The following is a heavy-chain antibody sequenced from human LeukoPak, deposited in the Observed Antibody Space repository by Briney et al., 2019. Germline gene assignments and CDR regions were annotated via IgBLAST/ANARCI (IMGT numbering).Heavy chain of an antibody. Sequence: MASQTLSLTCAVSGGSISSGGYSWSWIRQPPGKGLEWIGYIYHSGTTNYNPSLKSRVTISVDTSKNQFSLKLSSVTAADTAVYYCARAPLYGGNSEDYWGQGTLVTVSS. CDR2: IYHSGTT. CDR1: GGSISSGGYS. D-gene: IGHD4-23*01. CDR3: ARAPLYGGNSEDY. J-gene: IGHJ4*02. V-gene: IGHV4-30-2*01.